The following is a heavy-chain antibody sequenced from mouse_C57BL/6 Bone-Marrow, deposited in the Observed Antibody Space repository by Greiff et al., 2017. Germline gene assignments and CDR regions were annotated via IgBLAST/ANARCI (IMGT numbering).Heavy chain of an antibody. CDR1: GFTFSSYA. J-gene: IGHJ4*01. CDR2: ICDGGSYT. Sequence: EVHLVQSGGGLVKPGGSLTLSCAASGFTFSSYAMSWVRQTPEKRLEWVATICDGGSYTYYPDNVKGRFTISRDNAENNLYLQMSHLKSEDTAMYYCAREILRYAMDYWGQGTSITVSS. CDR3: AREILRYAMDY. D-gene: IGHD1-1*01. V-gene: IGHV5-4*01.